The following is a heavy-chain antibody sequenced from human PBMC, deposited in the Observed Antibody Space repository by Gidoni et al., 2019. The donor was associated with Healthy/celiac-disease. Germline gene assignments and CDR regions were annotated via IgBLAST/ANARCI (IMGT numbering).Heavy chain of an antibody. CDR2: IYTSGST. CDR1: GGSISSGSYY. CDR3: ASAPLTYYYDSSGLHFGY. Sequence: TCTVSGGSISSGSYYWSWIRQPAGKGLELIGRIYTSGSTNYNPFLKSRVTMSVDTSKNQFSLKPRSVTAADTAGYYLASAPLTYYYDSSGLHFGYRGQGTLVTVS. J-gene: IGHJ4*02. D-gene: IGHD3-22*01. V-gene: IGHV4-61*02.